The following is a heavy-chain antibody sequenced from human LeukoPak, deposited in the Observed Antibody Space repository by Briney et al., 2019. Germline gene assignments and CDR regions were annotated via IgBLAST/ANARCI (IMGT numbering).Heavy chain of an antibody. D-gene: IGHD2-2*01. J-gene: IGHJ4*02. CDR2: IYPGDSDT. V-gene: IGHV5-51*01. CDR1: GYSFTSYW. CDR3: ARGATDIVVVPAANDYFDY. Sequence: GESLKISCKGSGYSFTSYWIGWVRQMPGKGLEWMGIIYPGDSDTRYSPSFQGQVTISADKSISTAYLQWSSLKASDTAMYYCARGATDIVVVPAANDYFDYWGQGTLVTVSS.